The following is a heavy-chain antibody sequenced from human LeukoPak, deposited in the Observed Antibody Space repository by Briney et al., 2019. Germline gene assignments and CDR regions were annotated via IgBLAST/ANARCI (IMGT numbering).Heavy chain of an antibody. CDR3: AKIFSNWGNDY. D-gene: IGHD7-27*01. CDR2: ISGSGDST. Sequence: PGGSLRLSCSASGFTFSNYNMNWVRQAPGKGLEWVSAISGSGDSTYYADSVKGRFTISRDNSKNTLYLQTNSLRVEDTAVYYCAKIFSNWGNDYWGQGTLVTVSS. J-gene: IGHJ4*02. CDR1: GFTFSNYN. V-gene: IGHV3-23*01.